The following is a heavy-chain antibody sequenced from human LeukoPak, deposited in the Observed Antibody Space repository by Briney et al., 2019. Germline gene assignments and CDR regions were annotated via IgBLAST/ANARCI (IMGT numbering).Heavy chain of an antibody. CDR3: AREDSGSYYVDY. D-gene: IGHD1-26*01. CDR1: GFTFSSYS. CDR2: ISSSSSYI. V-gene: IGHV3-21*01. J-gene: IGHJ4*02. Sequence: GGSLRLSCAASGFTFSSYSMNWVRQAPGKGLEWVSSISSSSSYIYYADSVKGRFTISRDNAKNSLYLQMNSLRAEDTAVYYCAREDSGSYYVDYWGQGTLVTDSS.